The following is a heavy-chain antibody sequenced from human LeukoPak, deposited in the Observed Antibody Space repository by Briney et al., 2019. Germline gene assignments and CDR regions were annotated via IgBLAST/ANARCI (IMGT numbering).Heavy chain of an antibody. CDR3: ARDRGGMDV. V-gene: IGHV1-69*05. J-gene: IGHJ6*03. Sequence: ASVKVSCKASGGTFISYAISWVGQAPGQGLEWMGGIIPIFGTANYAQKFQGRVTITTNESTSTAYMELSSLRSEDTAVYYCARDRGGMDVWGKRDHGHRLL. CDR1: GGTFISYA. CDR2: IIPIFGTA. D-gene: IGHD4-23*01.